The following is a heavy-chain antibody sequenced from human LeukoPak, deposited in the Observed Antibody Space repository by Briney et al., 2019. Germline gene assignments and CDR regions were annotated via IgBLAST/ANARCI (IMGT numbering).Heavy chain of an antibody. V-gene: IGHV4-34*01. Sequence: SETLSLTCAVYGGSFSGYYWSWIRQPPGKGLEWIGEINHSGSTNYNPSLKSRVTISVDKSKNQFSLKLSSVTAADTAVYYCARVLGPTMVRSDAFDIWGQGTMVTVSS. CDR2: INHSGST. D-gene: IGHD3-10*01. J-gene: IGHJ3*02. CDR3: ARVLGPTMVRSDAFDI. CDR1: GGSFSGYY.